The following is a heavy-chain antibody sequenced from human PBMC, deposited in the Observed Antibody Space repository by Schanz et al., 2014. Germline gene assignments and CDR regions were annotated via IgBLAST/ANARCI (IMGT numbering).Heavy chain of an antibody. J-gene: IGHJ4*02. Sequence: QVQLVQSGAEVKKPGASVKVSCKASGYTFTDYYMHWVRQAPGQGLEWMGRINPNSGGTNFAQNFQGRVTMTRDTSITTAYMELGRLRSDDTAVYYCAILGNYGDYLGGYWGQGTLVTVSS. CDR2: INPNSGGT. CDR3: AILGNYGDYLGGY. D-gene: IGHD4-17*01. V-gene: IGHV1-2*06. CDR1: GYTFTDYY.